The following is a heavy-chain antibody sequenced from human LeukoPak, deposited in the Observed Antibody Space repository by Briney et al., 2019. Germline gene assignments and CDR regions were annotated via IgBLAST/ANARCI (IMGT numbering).Heavy chain of an antibody. V-gene: IGHV4-59*01. CDR2: IYYCGST. Sequence: PSETLSLTCTVSGVSINKYYWSWIRQPPGKGLEWIGYIYYCGSTNYHPSPKSRVTISVDTSKNQFSLKLSSVTAADTAVYYCARARGYSGYDGGAFDIWGQGTMVTVSS. J-gene: IGHJ3*02. CDR3: ARARGYSGYDGGAFDI. D-gene: IGHD5-12*01. CDR1: GVSINKYY.